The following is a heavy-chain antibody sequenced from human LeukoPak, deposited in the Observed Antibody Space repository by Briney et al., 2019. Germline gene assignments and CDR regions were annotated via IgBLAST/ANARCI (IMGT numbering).Heavy chain of an antibody. V-gene: IGHV3-7*01. Sequence: GGSLRLSCAASGFTFSSYWMGWVRQAPGKRLEWVANMNIDGSEKYYADSAKGRFTISRDNARNSVYLQMNSLRVEDTAVYYCARDRGGYDLAAAGGFDYWGQGTLVTVSS. D-gene: IGHD5-12*01. CDR3: ARDRGGYDLAAAGGFDY. J-gene: IGHJ4*02. CDR1: GFTFSSYW. CDR2: MNIDGSEK.